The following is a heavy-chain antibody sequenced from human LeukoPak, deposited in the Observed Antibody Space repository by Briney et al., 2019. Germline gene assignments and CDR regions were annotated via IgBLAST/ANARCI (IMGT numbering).Heavy chain of an antibody. J-gene: IGHJ4*02. V-gene: IGHV4-34*01. CDR3: ARPTSKLGSFDY. D-gene: IGHD2/OR15-2a*01. Sequence: SETLSLTCAVYGGSFSGYYWSWIRQPPGKGLEWIGEINHSGSTNYNPSLKSRVTISVDTSKNQFSLKLSSVTAADTAVYYCARPTSKLGSFDYWGQGTLVTVSS. CDR2: INHSGST. CDR1: GGSFSGYY.